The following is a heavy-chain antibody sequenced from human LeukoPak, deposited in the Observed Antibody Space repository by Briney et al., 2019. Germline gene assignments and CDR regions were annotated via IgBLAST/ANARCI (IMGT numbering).Heavy chain of an antibody. Sequence: HPGGSLRLSCAASGFTFSSYWMHWVRQAPGKGLEWVAVISYDGSNKYYADSVKGRFTISRDNSKNTLYLQMNSLRAEDTAVYYCAKDWMGDVEMATIELWGQGTLVTVSS. D-gene: IGHD5-24*01. J-gene: IGHJ4*02. CDR1: GFTFSSYW. V-gene: IGHV3-30*18. CDR2: ISYDGSNK. CDR3: AKDWMGDVEMATIEL.